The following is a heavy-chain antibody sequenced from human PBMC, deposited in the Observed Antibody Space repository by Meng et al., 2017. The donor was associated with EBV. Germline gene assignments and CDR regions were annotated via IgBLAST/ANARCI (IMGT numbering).Heavy chain of an antibody. Sequence: QGQLVRLGAEVRRPGSSGKVSCKTTGGTFRSDAVSWVRQAPGQGLGWMGGLIPMSDAPYYAQKCQDRVTITADESTSTHYMDLSGLRSEDTAVYYCAGESGRGFTPDYWGQGTLVTVS. D-gene: IGHD3-10*01. CDR3: AGESGRGFTPDY. CDR1: GGTFRSDA. J-gene: IGHJ4*02. CDR2: LIPMSDAP. V-gene: IGHV1-69*01.